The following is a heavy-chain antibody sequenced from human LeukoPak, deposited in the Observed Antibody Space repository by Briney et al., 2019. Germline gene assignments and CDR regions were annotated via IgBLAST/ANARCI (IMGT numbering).Heavy chain of an antibody. J-gene: IGHJ6*02. Sequence: GGSLRLSCAASGFSISAYWMSWVRQAAGKGQEWVANINQDGSDKYSVDSVKGRFTISRDNAKNSLYLEMNSLRADDTAVYYCARDLVVVGSSFSYGMDVWGQGTTVTVSS. CDR1: GFSISAYW. CDR2: INQDGSDK. CDR3: ARDLVVVGSSFSYGMDV. D-gene: IGHD2-15*01. V-gene: IGHV3-7*01.